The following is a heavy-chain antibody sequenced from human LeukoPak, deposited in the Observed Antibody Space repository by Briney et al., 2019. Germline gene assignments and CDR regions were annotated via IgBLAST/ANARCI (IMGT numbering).Heavy chain of an antibody. CDR2: ISGSGGST. CDR1: GFTFSSYA. V-gene: IGHV3-23*01. CDR3: AQDGKKQIIDY. D-gene: IGHD1-26*01. Sequence: QPGGSLRLSCAASGFTFSSYAMSWVRQAPGKGREWVSTISGSGGSTYYADSVKGRFTISRDNSKNTLYLQMNSLRAEDTAVYYCAQDGKKQIIDYWGQGTLVTVSS. J-gene: IGHJ4*02.